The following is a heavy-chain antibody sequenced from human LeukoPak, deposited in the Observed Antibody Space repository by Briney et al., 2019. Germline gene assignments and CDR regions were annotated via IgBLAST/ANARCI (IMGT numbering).Heavy chain of an antibody. J-gene: IGHJ3*01. CDR1: GFTFSSYS. Sequence: GGSLRLSCAASGFTFSSYSMNWVRQAPGKGLEWVSSISSSSSYIYYADSVKGRFTISRDNAKNSLYLQMNSLRAEDTAVYYCARDRTPIAGSGAFDFWGQGTMVTVSS. V-gene: IGHV3-21*01. D-gene: IGHD1-14*01. CDR2: ISSSSSYI. CDR3: ARDRTPIAGSGAFDF.